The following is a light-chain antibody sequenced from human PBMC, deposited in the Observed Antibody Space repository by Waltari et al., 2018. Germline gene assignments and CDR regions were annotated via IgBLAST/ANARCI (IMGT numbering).Light chain of an antibody. CDR3: QQYSTSPELT. Sequence: EIVLTQSPGTLSLSPGERATLSCRASQSVSRSVLAWFQQKPGQAPRLLIYGASSRATGVPDRFSGSGSGTDFSLTINTLEPEDSAVYYCQQYSTSPELTFGGGTKVEIK. CDR1: QSVSRSV. J-gene: IGKJ4*01. CDR2: GAS. V-gene: IGKV3-20*01.